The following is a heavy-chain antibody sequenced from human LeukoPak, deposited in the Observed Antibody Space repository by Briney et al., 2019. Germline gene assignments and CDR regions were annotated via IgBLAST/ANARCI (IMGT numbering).Heavy chain of an antibody. J-gene: IGHJ6*03. V-gene: IGHV3-33*06. CDR3: AKAYYDGSPYYMDV. Sequence: GGSLRLSCAASGFTFSSYGMHWVRQAPGKGLEWVAVIWYDGSNKYYADSVKGRFTISRDNSKNTLYLQMNSLRAEDTAVYYCAKAYYDGSPYYMDVWGKGTTVTVSS. CDR1: GFTFSSYG. D-gene: IGHD3-22*01. CDR2: IWYDGSNK.